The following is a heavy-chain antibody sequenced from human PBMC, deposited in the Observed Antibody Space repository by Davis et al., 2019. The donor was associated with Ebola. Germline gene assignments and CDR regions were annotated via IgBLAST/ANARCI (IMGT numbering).Heavy chain of an antibody. J-gene: IGHJ6*02. Sequence: SETLSLTCTVSGGSISSYYWSWIRQPPGKGLEWIGYIYYSGSTYYNPSLKSRVTISVDTSKNQFSLKLSSVTAADTAVYYCARGRGKWLRFYGMDVWGQGTTVTVSS. CDR1: GGSISSYY. CDR2: IYYSGST. CDR3: ARGRGKWLRFYGMDV. V-gene: IGHV4-59*12. D-gene: IGHD5-12*01.